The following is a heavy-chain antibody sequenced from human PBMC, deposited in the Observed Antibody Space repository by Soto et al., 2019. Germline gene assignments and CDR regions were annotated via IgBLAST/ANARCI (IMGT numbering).Heavy chain of an antibody. V-gene: IGHV3-23*01. CDR1: GFTFSNYS. CDR3: AKEGRSYDFWSGYDGMDV. D-gene: IGHD3-3*01. CDR2: ISGSGGST. J-gene: IGHJ6*02. Sequence: LXLSCTATGFTFSNYSRSWVRQAPGKGLECVSAISGSGGSTYYADSVKGRFTISRDNSKNTLYLQMNSLRAEDTAVYYCAKEGRSYDFWSGYDGMDVWGRGTTVAVSS.